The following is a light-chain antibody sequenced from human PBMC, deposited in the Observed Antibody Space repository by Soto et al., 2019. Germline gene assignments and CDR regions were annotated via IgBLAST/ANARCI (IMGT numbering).Light chain of an antibody. V-gene: IGKV1-12*01. CDR2: AAS. CDR3: QQAHSFPRT. Sequence: DIQMTQSPSSVSASVGDRVTISCRASQRVSTWLAWYQQKPGKAPKLLIYAASRLQSGVPSRFSGSGSGTDFILTISSLQPEDFATYYCQQAHSFPRTFGQGTRLEIK. CDR1: QRVSTW. J-gene: IGKJ5*01.